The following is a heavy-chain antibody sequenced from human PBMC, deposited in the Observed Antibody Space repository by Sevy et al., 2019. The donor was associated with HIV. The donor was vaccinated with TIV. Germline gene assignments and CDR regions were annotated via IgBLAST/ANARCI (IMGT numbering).Heavy chain of an antibody. CDR3: ARHLGGYSYGQFDY. CDR1: GYSFTSYW. V-gene: IGHV5-51*01. J-gene: IGHJ4*02. D-gene: IGHD5-18*01. Sequence: GESLKISCKGSGYSFTSYWIGWVRQMPGEGLEWMGIIYPGDSDTRYSPSFQGQGTISADKSITTAYLQWSSLKASYTAMYYCARHLGGYSYGQFDYWGQGTLVTVSS. CDR2: IYPGDSDT.